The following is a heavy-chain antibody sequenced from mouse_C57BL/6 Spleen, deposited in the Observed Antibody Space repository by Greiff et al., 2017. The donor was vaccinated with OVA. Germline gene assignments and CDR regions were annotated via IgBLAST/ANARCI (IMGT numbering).Heavy chain of an antibody. CDR3: ARRDYYAMDY. V-gene: IGHV14-2*01. CDR2: IDPEDGET. CDR1: GFNIKDYY. Sequence: VQLQQSGAELFKPGASVKLSCTASGFNIKDYYMHWVKQRTEQGLEWIGRIDPEDGETKYAPQFQGKATITADTSSNTAYLQLSSLTSEDTAVNYCARRDYYAMDYWGQGTSVTVSS. J-gene: IGHJ4*01.